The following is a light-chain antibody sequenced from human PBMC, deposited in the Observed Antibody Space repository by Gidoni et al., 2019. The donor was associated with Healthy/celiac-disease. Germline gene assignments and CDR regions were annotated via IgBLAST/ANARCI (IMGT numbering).Light chain of an antibody. CDR2: GAS. CDR3: QQYNNWPLLT. Sequence: IVMTQSPATLSVSPGERATLSCRASQSVSSNLAWYQQKPGQAPRLPINGASTRATGIPARFSGSGSGTEFTLTISSLQSEDFAVYYCQQYNNWPLLTFGGGTKVEIK. V-gene: IGKV3-15*01. CDR1: QSVSSN. J-gene: IGKJ4*01.